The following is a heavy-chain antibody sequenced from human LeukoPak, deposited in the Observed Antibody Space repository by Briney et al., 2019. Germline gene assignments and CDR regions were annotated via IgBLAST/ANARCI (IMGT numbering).Heavy chain of an antibody. J-gene: IGHJ3*02. CDR3: ARVNVRGSGYYSDDAFDI. CDR2: TYFGGTT. CDR1: GFAINTNY. D-gene: IGHD3-3*01. Sequence: GSLRLSCVASGFAINTNYMNWVRQAPGKELEWVSITYFGGTTYYADSVKGRFTISRDNSKNTLYLQMNSLRADDTAVYYCARVNVRGSGYYSDDAFDIWGQGTMVTVSS. V-gene: IGHV3-53*01.